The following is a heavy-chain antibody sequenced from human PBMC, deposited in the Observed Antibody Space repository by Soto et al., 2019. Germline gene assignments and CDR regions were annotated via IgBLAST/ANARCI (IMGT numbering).Heavy chain of an antibody. Sequence: SVKVSCKASGNTFSTYGISWVRQAPGQGLEWMGGIIPIFGTANYAQKFQGRVTITADESTSTAYMELSSLRSEDTAVYYCAITKTRGYCSGGSCDAPSSQNDYWGQGTLVTVSS. CDR3: AITKTRGYCSGGSCDAPSSQNDY. CDR2: IIPIFGTA. J-gene: IGHJ4*02. CDR1: GNTFSTYG. V-gene: IGHV1-69*13. D-gene: IGHD2-15*01.